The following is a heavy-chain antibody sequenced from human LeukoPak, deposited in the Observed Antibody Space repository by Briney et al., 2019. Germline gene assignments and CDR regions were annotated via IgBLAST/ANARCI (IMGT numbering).Heavy chain of an antibody. Sequence: SVKVSCKASGGTFSSYAISWVRQAPGQGLEWMGGIIPIFGTANYAQKFQGRVTITAYESMSTAYMELSRLRSEDTAVYYCARHSGQWLGRDVLDYWGQGTLVTVSS. D-gene: IGHD6-19*01. CDR3: ARHSGQWLGRDVLDY. J-gene: IGHJ4*02. V-gene: IGHV1-69*19. CDR2: IIPIFGTA. CDR1: GGTFSSYA.